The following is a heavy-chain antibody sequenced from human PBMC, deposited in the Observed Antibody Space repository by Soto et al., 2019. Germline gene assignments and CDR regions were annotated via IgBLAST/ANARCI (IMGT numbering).Heavy chain of an antibody. J-gene: IGHJ3*02. V-gene: IGHV1-18*01. CDR3: ARLIAAAGDDAFDI. CDR1: GYTFTSYG. Sequence: ASVKVSCKASGYTFTSYGISWVRPAPGQGLKWMGWISDYNGNTNYAQKLQGRVTMTTDTSTSTDYMELRSLRSDDTAVYYCARLIAAAGDDAFDIWGQGTMVTVS. D-gene: IGHD6-13*01. CDR2: ISDYNGNT.